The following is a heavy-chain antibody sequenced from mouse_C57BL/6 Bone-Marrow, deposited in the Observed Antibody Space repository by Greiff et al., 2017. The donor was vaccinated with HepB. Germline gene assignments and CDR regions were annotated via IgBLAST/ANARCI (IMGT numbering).Heavy chain of an antibody. V-gene: IGHV1-50*01. CDR1: GYTFTSYW. CDR2: IDPSDSYT. J-gene: IGHJ1*03. Sequence: QVQLKQPGAELVKPGASVKLSCKASGYTFTSYWMQWVKQRPGQGLEWIGEIDPSDSYTNYNQKFKGKATLTVDTSSSTAYMQLSSLTSEDSAVYYCARPGYYYGSSWYFDVWGTGTTVTVSS. D-gene: IGHD1-1*01. CDR3: ARPGYYYGSSWYFDV.